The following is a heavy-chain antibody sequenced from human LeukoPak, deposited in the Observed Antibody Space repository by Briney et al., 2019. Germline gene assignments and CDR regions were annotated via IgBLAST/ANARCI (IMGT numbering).Heavy chain of an antibody. Sequence: SVKVSCKASGGTFSSYAITWVRQGPGQGLEWMGRILPMLDIINYAQRLQDRVTISADKSTSTAYMELRNLTSEDTAVYYCAKASEDGYSYGTDWGQGTLVSVSS. J-gene: IGHJ4*02. D-gene: IGHD5-18*01. CDR3: AKASEDGYSYGTD. CDR1: GGTFSSYA. CDR2: ILPMLDII. V-gene: IGHV1-69*04.